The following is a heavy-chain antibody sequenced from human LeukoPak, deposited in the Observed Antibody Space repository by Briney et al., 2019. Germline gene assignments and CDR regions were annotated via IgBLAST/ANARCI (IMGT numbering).Heavy chain of an antibody. CDR1: GGSISSYY. V-gene: IGHV4-59*01. CDR2: IYYSGST. J-gene: IGHJ6*03. Sequence: SEIRSLTCTVAGGSISSYYWSWIRQPPGKGLEWIGYIYYSGSTNYNPSLKSRVTISVDTSKNQFSLKLSSVTAADTAVYYCASLYTTLHYYYMDVWGKGTTVTVSS. CDR3: ASLYTTLHYYYMDV. D-gene: IGHD5/OR15-5a*01.